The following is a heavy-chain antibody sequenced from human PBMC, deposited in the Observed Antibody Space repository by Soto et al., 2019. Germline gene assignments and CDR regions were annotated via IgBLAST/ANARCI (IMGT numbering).Heavy chain of an antibody. V-gene: IGHV4-4*07. J-gene: IGHJ4*02. Sequence: SETLSLTCTVSGDSMTKYYWSWIRQPAGKGLEWIGRVYTSGSTNYNPSLKSRVIMSIDTSNNHFSLTLKSVTAADTAVYYCARTVGAAYYFDFWGQGALVTVSS. CDR3: ARTVGAAYYFDF. CDR1: GDSMTKYY. CDR2: VYTSGST. D-gene: IGHD1-26*01.